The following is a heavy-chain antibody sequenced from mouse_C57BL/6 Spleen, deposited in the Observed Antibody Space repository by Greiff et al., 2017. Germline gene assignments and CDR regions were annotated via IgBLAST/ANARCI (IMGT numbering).Heavy chain of an antibody. Sequence: QVQLQQSDAELVKPGASVKISCKASGYTFTDYSIHWMKQRPEQGLEWIGYIYPRDGSTKYNEKFKGKATLTADKSSSTAYMQLNSLTSEDSAVYFCAREGLGTWFAYWGQGTLVTVSA. CDR3: AREGLGTWFAY. CDR2: IYPRDGST. J-gene: IGHJ3*01. V-gene: IGHV1-78*01. CDR1: GYTFTDYS.